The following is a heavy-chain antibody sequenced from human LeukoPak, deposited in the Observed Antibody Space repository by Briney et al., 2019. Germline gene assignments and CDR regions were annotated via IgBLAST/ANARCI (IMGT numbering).Heavy chain of an antibody. Sequence: SGTLSLTCTVSGGSISSYYWSWIRQPPGKGLEWIGYIYYSGSTNYNPSLKSRVTISVDTSKNQFSLKLSSVTAADTAVYYCAREDYYDSSGYYKYWYFDLWGRGTLVTVSS. V-gene: IGHV4-59*01. CDR2: IYYSGST. CDR3: AREDYYDSSGYYKYWYFDL. D-gene: IGHD3-22*01. CDR1: GGSISSYY. J-gene: IGHJ2*01.